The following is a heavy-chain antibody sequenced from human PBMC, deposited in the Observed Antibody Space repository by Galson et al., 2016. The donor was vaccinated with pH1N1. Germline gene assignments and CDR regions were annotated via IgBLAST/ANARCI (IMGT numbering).Heavy chain of an antibody. J-gene: IGHJ3*01. Sequence: PALVKPTQTLTLTCTFSGFSVSSSGMGVGWIRQPPGKALEWPALIYWDADQRYSPSLKSRLTITKDTSKNQVVLTMTNMDPVDTATYYCAHREVMITNAFDVWGPGTMVTVSS. V-gene: IGHV2-5*02. CDR2: IYWDADQ. CDR1: GFSVSSSGMG. CDR3: AHREVMITNAFDV. D-gene: IGHD3-16*01.